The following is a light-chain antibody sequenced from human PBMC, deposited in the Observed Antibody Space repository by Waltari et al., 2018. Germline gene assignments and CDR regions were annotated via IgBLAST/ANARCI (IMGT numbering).Light chain of an antibody. V-gene: IGLV2-23*01. Sequence: QSALTQPASVSGSPGQSITISCTGTSSDVGSYNFVSWHQQHPGKAPKLMIYEDSKRPSGISNRFSGSKSGNTASLTISGLQAEDEAEYYCCSYAGGSTLVFGGGTRVTVL. CDR2: EDS. CDR3: CSYAGGSTLV. CDR1: SSDVGSYNF. J-gene: IGLJ3*02.